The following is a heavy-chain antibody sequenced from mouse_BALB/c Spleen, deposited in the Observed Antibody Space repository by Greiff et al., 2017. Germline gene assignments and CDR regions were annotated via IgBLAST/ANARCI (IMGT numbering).Heavy chain of an antibody. J-gene: IGHJ2*01. V-gene: IGHV1-82*01. CDR2: IYPGDGDT. CDR3: ARHERDYYGSLYFDY. D-gene: IGHD1-1*01. Sequence: VQLQQSGPELVKPGASVKISCKASGYAFSSSWMNWVKQRPGQGLEWIGRIYPGDGDTNYNEKFKDKATLTADKSSSTVYMELSRLTSEDSAVYFCARHERDYYGSLYFDYWGQGTTLTVSS. CDR1: GYAFSSSW.